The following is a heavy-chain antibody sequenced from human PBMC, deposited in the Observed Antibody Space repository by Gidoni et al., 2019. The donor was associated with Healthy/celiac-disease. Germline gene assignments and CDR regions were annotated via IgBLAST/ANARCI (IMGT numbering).Heavy chain of an antibody. J-gene: IGHJ6*02. D-gene: IGHD2-15*01. CDR2: IYHSGST. CDR3: ARVRGRSKYCSGGSCYGMDV. Sequence: SISSSNWWSWVRQPPGKGLEWIGEIYHSGSTNYNPSLKSRVTISVDKSKNQFSLKLSSVTAADTAVYYCARVRGRSKYCSGGSCYGMDVWGQGTTVTVSS. V-gene: IGHV4-4*02. CDR1: SISSSNW.